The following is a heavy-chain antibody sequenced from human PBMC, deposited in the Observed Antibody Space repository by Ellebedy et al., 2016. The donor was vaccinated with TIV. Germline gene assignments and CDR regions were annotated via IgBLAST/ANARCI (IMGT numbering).Heavy chain of an antibody. CDR1: GGSISSYY. CDR2: FHFSGRT. D-gene: IGHD3-22*01. J-gene: IGHJ1*01. Sequence: MPSETLSLTCSVSGGSISSYYWSWIRQPPGKGLEWIGNFHFSGRTNYNPSLKSRVSITGDTSKYQFSLSLTSVTAADTALYYCARGGNGYQPFEVWGQGTLDTVSS. CDR3: ARGGNGYQPFEV. V-gene: IGHV4-59*01.